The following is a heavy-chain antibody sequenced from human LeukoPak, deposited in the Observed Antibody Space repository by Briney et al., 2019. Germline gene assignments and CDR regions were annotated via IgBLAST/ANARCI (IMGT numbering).Heavy chain of an antibody. Sequence: GGSLRLSRAASGFTFSKYAMSWVRQAPGKGLEWVSSISGGSTSTYYADSVKGRFTISRDNSKNTLYLQMDSLRAEDTAVYYCAKVWADYYYYYYGMDVWGQGTTVTVSS. CDR1: GFTFSKYA. V-gene: IGHV3-23*01. CDR3: AKVWADYYYYYYGMDV. D-gene: IGHD1-26*01. CDR2: ISGGSTST. J-gene: IGHJ6*02.